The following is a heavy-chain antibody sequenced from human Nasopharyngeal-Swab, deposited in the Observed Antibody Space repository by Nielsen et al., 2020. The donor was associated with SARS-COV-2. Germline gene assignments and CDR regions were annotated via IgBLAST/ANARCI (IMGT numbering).Heavy chain of an antibody. CDR1: GGSFSGYY. D-gene: IGHD3-22*01. CDR2: IYTSGST. Sequence: GSLRLSCAVYGGSFSGYYWSWIRQPAGKGLEWIGRIYTSGSTNYNPSLKSRVTISVDTSKNQFSLKLSSVTAADTAVYYCAREPTNMIVVVTYFDYWGQGTLVTVSS. J-gene: IGHJ4*02. V-gene: IGHV4-4*07. CDR3: AREPTNMIVVVTYFDY.